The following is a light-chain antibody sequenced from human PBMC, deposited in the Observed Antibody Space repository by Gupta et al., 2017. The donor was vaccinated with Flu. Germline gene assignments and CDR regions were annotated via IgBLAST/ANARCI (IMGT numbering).Light chain of an antibody. J-gene: IGKJ1*01. CDR2: AS. V-gene: IGKV1-6*01. Sequence: AIQMTQSPSSLFASVGDRVTITCRASQAIGNNLGWFQHKPGKAPKLIIYASRSQSRVPSRFSGSGSGTDFTLTIESLQPEDLATYYCQHDHSYPWTFGRGTKVEIK. CDR3: QHDHSYPWT. CDR1: QAIGNN.